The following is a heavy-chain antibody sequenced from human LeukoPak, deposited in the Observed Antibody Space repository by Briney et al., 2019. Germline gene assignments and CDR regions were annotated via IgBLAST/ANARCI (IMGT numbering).Heavy chain of an antibody. CDR1: GGFFKSSNYC. CDR2: IYYNGST. Sequence: SETLSLTCTVSGGFFKSSNYCWGWIRQPPGKGLEWIGSIYYNGSTYYNPSLKSRVTISVDTSKKQVSLKLSSVTAADTAVYYCAREQDAPVGTAHDYWGQGTLVTVSS. CDR3: AREQDAPVGTAHDY. V-gene: IGHV4-39*07. J-gene: IGHJ4*02.